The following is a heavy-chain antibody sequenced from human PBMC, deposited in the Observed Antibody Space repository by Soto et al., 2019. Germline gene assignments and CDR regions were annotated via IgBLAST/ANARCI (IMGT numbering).Heavy chain of an antibody. CDR2: INHSGST. V-gene: IGHV4-34*01. D-gene: IGHD6-13*01. CDR1: GGSFSGYY. J-gene: IGHJ4*02. CDR3: ARRRRRIAAAGGGPVDY. Sequence: QVQLQQWGAGLLKPSETLSLTCAVYGGSFSGYYWSWIRQPPGKGLEWIGEINHSGSTNYNPSLKSRVTISVDTSKNQFSLKLSSVTAADTAVYYCARRRRRIAAAGGGPVDYWGQGTLVTVSS.